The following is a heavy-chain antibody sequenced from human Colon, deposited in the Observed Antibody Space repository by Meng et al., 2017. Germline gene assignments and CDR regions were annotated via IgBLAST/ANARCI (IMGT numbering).Heavy chain of an antibody. J-gene: IGHJ4*02. Sequence: QVQLVESGGGVVQPGRSLSLSCAASGFTCSSYAMHWVRQAPGKGLEWVAVISYDGTNKYYADSVKGRFTISRDNSKNTLYLQMNSLRAEDTAVYYCARDGKDIYGLDYWGQGTLVTVSS. CDR1: GFTCSSYA. CDR2: ISYDGTNK. D-gene: IGHD5-18*01. V-gene: IGHV3-30-3*01. CDR3: ARDGKDIYGLDY.